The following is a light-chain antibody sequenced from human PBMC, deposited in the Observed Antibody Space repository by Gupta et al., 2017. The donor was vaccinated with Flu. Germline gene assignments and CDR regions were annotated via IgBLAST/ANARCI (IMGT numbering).Light chain of an antibody. CDR3: GTWDSSLSGGV. CDR1: SSNIGNNY. CDR2: ENN. V-gene: IGLV1-51*02. Sequence: QSVLTQPPSVSAAPGQKVTISCSGSSSNIGNNYVSWYQQLPGTAPKLLIHENNKRPSGIPDRFSGSRSDTSATLGITGLQTGDEADDYCGTWDSSLSGGVFGGGTKLTVL. J-gene: IGLJ3*02.